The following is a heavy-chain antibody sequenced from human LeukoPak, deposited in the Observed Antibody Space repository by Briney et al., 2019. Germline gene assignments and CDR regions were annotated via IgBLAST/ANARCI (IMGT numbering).Heavy chain of an antibody. CDR3: ASGEGDYYDSSGYYSYYYGMDV. J-gene: IGHJ6*02. D-gene: IGHD3-22*01. Sequence: PSETLSLTCTVPGGSISSGGYYWSWIRQHPGKGLEWIGYIYYSGSTYYNPSLKSRVTISVDTSKNQFSLKLSSVTAADTAVYYCASGEGDYYDSSGYYSYYYGMDVWGQGTTVTVSS. CDR1: GGSISSGGYY. CDR2: IYYSGST. V-gene: IGHV4-31*03.